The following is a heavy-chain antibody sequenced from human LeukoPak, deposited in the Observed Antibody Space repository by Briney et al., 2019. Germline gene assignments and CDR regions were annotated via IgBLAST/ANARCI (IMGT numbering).Heavy chain of an antibody. V-gene: IGHV4-59*02. J-gene: IGHJ6*02. CDR2: IYYSGRV. Sequence: PSETLSLTCTVSGGSVSSYYWSWIRQPPGKGLEWIGYIYYSGRVNYNPSLKSRVTISVDTSKNQFSLKLSSVTAADTAAYYCARDSAVSGYYYYGMDVWGQGTTVTVSS. CDR1: GGSVSSYY. CDR3: ARDSAVSGYYYYGMDV. D-gene: IGHD6-19*01.